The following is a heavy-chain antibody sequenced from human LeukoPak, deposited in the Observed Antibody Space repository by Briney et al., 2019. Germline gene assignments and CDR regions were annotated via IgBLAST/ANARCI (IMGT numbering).Heavy chain of an antibody. V-gene: IGHV3-30*03. Sequence: GGSLRLSCAASGFTFSSYGMHWVRQAPGKGLEWVAVISYDGSNKYYADSVKGRFTFSRDNSKNTLYLQMNSLRAEDTAVYYCATLQQLADYWGQGTLVTVSS. D-gene: IGHD6-13*01. J-gene: IGHJ4*02. CDR3: ATLQQLADY. CDR1: GFTFSSYG. CDR2: ISYDGSNK.